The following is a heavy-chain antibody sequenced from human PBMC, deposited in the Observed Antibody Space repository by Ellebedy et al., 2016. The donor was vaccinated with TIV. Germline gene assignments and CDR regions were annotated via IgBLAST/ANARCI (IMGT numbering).Heavy chain of an antibody. D-gene: IGHD1-1*01. Sequence: GESLKISXAASGFTFSDYYMIWIRQAPGKGLEWVSSIPSSGSPIYYADSVKGRFTISRDNAKTSLHLQMNSLKAEDTAVYYCARGPTTIYYYYMDVWGKGTTVTVSS. CDR1: GFTFSDYY. J-gene: IGHJ6*03. V-gene: IGHV3-11*01. CDR3: ARGPTTIYYYYMDV. CDR2: IPSSGSPI.